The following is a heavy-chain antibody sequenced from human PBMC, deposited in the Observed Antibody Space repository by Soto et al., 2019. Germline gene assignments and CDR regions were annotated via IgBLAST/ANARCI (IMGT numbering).Heavy chain of an antibody. D-gene: IGHD2-2*01. J-gene: IGHJ4*02. Sequence: ASVKVSCKASGYTFTSYGISWVRQAPGQGLEWMGWISAYNGNTNYAQKLQGRVTMTTDTSTSTAYMELRSLRSDDTAVYYCARDFKGDGIVVVPAAITPLGYWGQGTLVTVSS. V-gene: IGHV1-18*01. CDR3: ARDFKGDGIVVVPAAITPLGY. CDR2: ISAYNGNT. CDR1: GYTFTSYG.